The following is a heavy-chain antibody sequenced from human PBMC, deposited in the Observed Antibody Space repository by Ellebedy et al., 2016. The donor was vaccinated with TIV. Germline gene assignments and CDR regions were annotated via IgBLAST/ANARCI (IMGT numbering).Heavy chain of an antibody. CDR2: IYHTGST. J-gene: IGHJ5*02. CDR3: ARVRGPHNKNGFDP. V-gene: IGHV4-59*01. Sequence: SETLSLTCTVSGDSITNYYWNWIRQPPGKGLEWIASIYHTGSTNYNPSLKSRVTLSIDTSKNQFSLNLSSVTAADTAVYYCARVRGPHNKNGFDPWGQGTQVTVSS. CDR1: GDSITNYY. D-gene: IGHD1-14*01.